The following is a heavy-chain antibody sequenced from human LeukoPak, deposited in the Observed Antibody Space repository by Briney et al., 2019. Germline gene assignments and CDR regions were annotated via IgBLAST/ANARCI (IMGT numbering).Heavy chain of an antibody. V-gene: IGHV4-4*07. J-gene: IGHJ4*02. CDR1: GISINPYY. CDR3: MKDVPSWVFL. CDR2: IISTTGSA. Sequence: PSETLSLTCTVSGISINPYYWTWIRQPAGKGLEWIGRIISTTGSANYNPSLKSRVTMSVDTSKNQFSLELTSVTAADTAVYYCMKDVPSWVFLWGLGTLVTVSS. D-gene: IGHD2/OR15-2a*01.